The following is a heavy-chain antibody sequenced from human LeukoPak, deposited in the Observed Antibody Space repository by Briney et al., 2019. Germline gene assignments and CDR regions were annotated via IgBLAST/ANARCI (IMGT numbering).Heavy chain of an antibody. D-gene: IGHD3-10*01. Sequence: PGGSLRLSCAASGFTFSSYAMNWVRQAPGKGLEWVSAINSRGGSTYYADSVKGRFTISRDNSKNTLYLQMNSLRAEDTAVYYCAKDILQGHYYGSGSYVPMDVWGKGTTVTVSS. J-gene: IGHJ6*03. CDR1: GFTFSSYA. CDR3: AKDILQGHYYGSGSYVPMDV. CDR2: INSRGGST. V-gene: IGHV3-23*01.